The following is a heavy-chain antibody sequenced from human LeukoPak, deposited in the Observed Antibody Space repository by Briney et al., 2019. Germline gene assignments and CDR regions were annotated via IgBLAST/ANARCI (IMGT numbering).Heavy chain of an antibody. CDR1: GDSISGYY. V-gene: IGHV4-59*01. Sequence: PSETLSLTCTVSGDSISGYYWSWIRQPPGGGLEYIGNVYYTGSTTYNPSLKSRLTISVDTSNNQFSLTLSSVTAADSAVYYCARAGSRRDGYNVDYWGQGTLVTVSS. CDR2: VYYTGST. J-gene: IGHJ4*02. D-gene: IGHD5-24*01. CDR3: ARAGSRRDGYNVDY.